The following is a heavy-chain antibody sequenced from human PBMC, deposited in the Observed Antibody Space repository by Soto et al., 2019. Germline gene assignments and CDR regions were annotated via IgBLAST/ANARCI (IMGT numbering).Heavy chain of an antibody. V-gene: IGHV5-51*01. CDR1: VYGFSIHW. D-gene: IGHD2-15*01. CDR3: ASDSHCDGGNCPMGGFDM. J-gene: IGHJ3*02. Sequence: ESLKISCNVSVYGFSIHWFAWLRQMPVKGLEWVGIIYPGNSNTMYSPSFQGQVTISADTALSTTYLQWDTLKPSDTAIYFCASDSHCDGGNCPMGGFDMWGQGTMVTVSS. CDR2: IYPGNSNT.